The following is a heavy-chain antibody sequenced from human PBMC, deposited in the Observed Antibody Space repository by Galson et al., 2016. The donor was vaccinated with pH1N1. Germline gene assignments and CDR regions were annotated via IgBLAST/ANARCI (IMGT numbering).Heavy chain of an antibody. Sequence: TLSLTCTVSGGSISSDDYYWSWIRQRPGKGLEWIGYIYYSGRTYDNPSLKSRVTISVDTSKNPFSLRLSSMTAADTAVYFCARVASTGTHFDYWGQGTLVTVSA. D-gene: IGHD1-14*01. CDR2: IYYSGRT. J-gene: IGHJ4*02. CDR1: GGSISSDDYY. V-gene: IGHV4-31*03. CDR3: ARVASTGTHFDY.